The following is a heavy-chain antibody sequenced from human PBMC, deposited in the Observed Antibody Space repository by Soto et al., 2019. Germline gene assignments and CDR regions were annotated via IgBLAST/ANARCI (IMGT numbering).Heavy chain of an antibody. CDR1: GYTFTSYG. CDR3: ARGFHNYDFWSGFHPVAYYMDV. Sequence: ASVKVSCKASGYTFTSYGISLVRQAPGQGLEWMGWISAYNGNTNYAQKLQGRVTMTTDTSTSTAYMELRSLRSDDTAVYYCARGFHNYDFWSGFHPVAYYMDVWGKGTTVTVSS. D-gene: IGHD3-3*01. V-gene: IGHV1-18*01. J-gene: IGHJ6*03. CDR2: ISAYNGNT.